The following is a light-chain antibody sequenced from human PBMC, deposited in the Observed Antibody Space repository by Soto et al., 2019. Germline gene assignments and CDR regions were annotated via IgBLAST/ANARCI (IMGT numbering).Light chain of an antibody. V-gene: IGKV3-20*01. CDR2: GAS. Sequence: EIVLTQSPGTLSLSPGERATLSCRASQSVSSSYLAWYQQKPGQAPRLLIYGASSRATGIPDRFSGSGSGTDFTLTISRLEPEDFAVYHCQQDGSSPLTFGGGTKVEIK. CDR1: QSVSSSY. J-gene: IGKJ4*01. CDR3: QQDGSSPLT.